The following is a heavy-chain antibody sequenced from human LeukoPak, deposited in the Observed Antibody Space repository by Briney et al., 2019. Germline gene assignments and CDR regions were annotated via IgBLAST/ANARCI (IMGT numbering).Heavy chain of an antibody. Sequence: SETLSLTCTVSGGSLSSSSYYWGWIRQPPGKGLEWIGSIYYSGSTYCNPYLKSRVTISVDTSKNQFSLKLSSVTAADMAVYYCARQNGYSYGQEIWGQGTLVTVSS. CDR1: GGSLSSSSYY. CDR3: ARQNGYSYGQEI. D-gene: IGHD5-18*01. J-gene: IGHJ4*02. CDR2: IYYSGST. V-gene: IGHV4-39*01.